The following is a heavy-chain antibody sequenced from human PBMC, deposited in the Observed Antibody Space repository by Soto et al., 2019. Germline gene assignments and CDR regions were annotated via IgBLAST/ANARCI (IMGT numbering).Heavy chain of an antibody. CDR3: ARDLDDYGDYVCNH. D-gene: IGHD4-17*01. CDR2: ISAYNGNT. Sequence: ASVKVSCKASGYTLTSYGISWVRQAPGQGLEWMGWISAYNGNTNYAQKLQGRVTMTTDTSTSTAYMELRSLRSDDTAVYYCARDLDDYGDYVCNHWGQGTLVTVAS. J-gene: IGHJ5*02. CDR1: GYTLTSYG. V-gene: IGHV1-18*01.